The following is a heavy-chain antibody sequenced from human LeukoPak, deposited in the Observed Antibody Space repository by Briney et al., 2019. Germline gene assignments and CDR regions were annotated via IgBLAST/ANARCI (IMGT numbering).Heavy chain of an antibody. CDR2: ISGSGGST. J-gene: IGHJ3*02. CDR3: ARVIGWDEPFDI. D-gene: IGHD1-26*01. CDR1: GFTFSSFG. Sequence: GGSLRLSCAASGFTFSSFGMSWVREAPGKGLEWVSGISGSGGSTYYADSVKGRFTISRDNAKNTLYLQMNSLRAEDTAVYYCARVIGWDEPFDIWGQGTMVTVSS. V-gene: IGHV3-23*01.